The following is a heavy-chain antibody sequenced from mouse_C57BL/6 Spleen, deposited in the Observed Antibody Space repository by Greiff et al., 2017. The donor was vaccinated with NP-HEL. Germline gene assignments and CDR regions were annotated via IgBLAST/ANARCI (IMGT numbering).Heavy chain of an antibody. Sequence: EVKLEESGGGLVQPGGSMKLSCVASGFTFSNYWMNWVRQSPEKGLEWVAQIRLKSDNYATHYAESVKGRFTISRDDSTSSVYLQMNNLRAEDTGIDYCTGHYYGSSYGYFDVWGTGTTVTVSS. J-gene: IGHJ1*03. D-gene: IGHD1-1*01. CDR2: IRLKSDNYAT. CDR3: TGHYYGSSYGYFDV. CDR1: GFTFSNYW. V-gene: IGHV6-3*01.